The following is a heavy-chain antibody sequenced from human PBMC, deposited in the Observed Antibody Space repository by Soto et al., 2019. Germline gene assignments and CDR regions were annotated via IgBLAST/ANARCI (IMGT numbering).Heavy chain of an antibody. Sequence: ASVKVSCKASGYSFRNYGISWVRQAPGQGLEWMGWISGYNGDTNNAQNLQGRVTMTTDASTSTAYMELRSLRSDDTAMYYCARHNLALASFDYWGQGTRVTVSS. J-gene: IGHJ4*02. V-gene: IGHV1-18*01. CDR1: GYSFRNYG. CDR2: ISGYNGDT. CDR3: ARHNLALASFDY. D-gene: IGHD3-3*02.